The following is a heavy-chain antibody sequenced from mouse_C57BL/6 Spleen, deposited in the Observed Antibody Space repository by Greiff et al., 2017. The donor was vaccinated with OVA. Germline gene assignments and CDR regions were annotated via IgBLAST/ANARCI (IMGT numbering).Heavy chain of an antibody. V-gene: IGHV1-26*01. CDR3: ARRKLSYWYFDV. J-gene: IGHJ1*03. CDR1: GYTFTDYY. CDR2: INPNNGGT. Sequence: VQLQQSGPELVKPGASVKISCKASGYTFTDYYMNWVKQSHGKSLEWIGDINPNNGGTSYNQKFKGKATLTVDKSSSTAYMELRSLTSEDSAVYYCARRKLSYWYFDVWGTGTTVTVSS.